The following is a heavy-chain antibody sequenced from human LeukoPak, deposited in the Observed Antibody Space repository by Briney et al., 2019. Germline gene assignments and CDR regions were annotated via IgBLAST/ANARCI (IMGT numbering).Heavy chain of an antibody. CDR1: GFTFSNYE. Sequence: GGSLRLSCAASGFTFSNYEMHWVRQAPGKGLEWVSYISSSGSDIYYADSVKGRFTISRDNAKNSLYLQMNSLRAEDTAVYYCAREYYDILTGYPYWGQGTLVTVSS. CDR3: AREYYDILTGYPY. D-gene: IGHD3-9*01. CDR2: ISSSGSDI. J-gene: IGHJ4*02. V-gene: IGHV3-48*03.